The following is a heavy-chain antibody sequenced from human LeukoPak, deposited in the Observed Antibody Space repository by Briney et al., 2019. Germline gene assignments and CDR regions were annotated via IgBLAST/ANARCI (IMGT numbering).Heavy chain of an antibody. V-gene: IGHV3-23*01. J-gene: IGHJ4*02. CDR2: ISSGGGSA. CDR3: ASRLPAGLGVDY. Sequence: PGGSPRLSCAASGFTFNNYAMSWVRQAPGKGLEWVSAISSGGGSAYYADSVKGRFTISRDNSKNTLYLQMNSLTAEDTAVYYCASRLPAGLGVDYWGQGNLVTASS. CDR1: GFTFNNYA. D-gene: IGHD2-2*01.